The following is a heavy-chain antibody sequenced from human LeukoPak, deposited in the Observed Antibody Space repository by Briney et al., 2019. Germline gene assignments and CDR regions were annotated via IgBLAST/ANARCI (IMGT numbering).Heavy chain of an antibody. CDR2: INPNSGDT. Sequence: GASVKVSCKAFGYTFTGYHMHWVRQAPGQGLEWMGRINPNSGDTNYAQKFQGRVTMTRDTSISTAYVELSRLRSDDTAVYYCARDYCSSTSCLFDYWGQGTLVTVSS. CDR1: GYTFTGYH. D-gene: IGHD2-2*01. J-gene: IGHJ4*02. V-gene: IGHV1-2*06. CDR3: ARDYCSSTSCLFDY.